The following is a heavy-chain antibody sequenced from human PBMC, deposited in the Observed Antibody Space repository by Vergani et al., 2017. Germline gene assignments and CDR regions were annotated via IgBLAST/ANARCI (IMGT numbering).Heavy chain of an antibody. CDR2: INPSGGHT. CDR1: GYTFSNYY. D-gene: IGHD2-21*02. CDR3: AKYLRDSTDGLPDS. V-gene: IGHV1-46*01. J-gene: IGHJ4*02. Sequence: QVQVVQSGAEVKKSGASVKVSCKTSGYTFSNYYMHWVRQAPGQGLEWMGIINPSGGHTNYAQKFQGRFTMTRDTSTSTVYMELSSLRSEDTAIYYCAKYLRDSTDGLPDSWGPGTLVIVSS.